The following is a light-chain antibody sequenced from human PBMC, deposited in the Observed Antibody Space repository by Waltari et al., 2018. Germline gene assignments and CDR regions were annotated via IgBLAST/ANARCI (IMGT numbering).Light chain of an antibody. CDR1: SSDVGGYNY. Sequence: QSALTPPPSASGSPGQSVTIPSTGTSSDVGGYNYVSWYQQYPGKAPKLMIYDVTNRPSGVPDRFSGSKSGNTASLTVSGLQAEDEADYYCSSYAGSNIVIFGGGTKLTVL. J-gene: IGLJ2*01. CDR2: DVT. V-gene: IGLV2-8*01. CDR3: SSYAGSNIVI.